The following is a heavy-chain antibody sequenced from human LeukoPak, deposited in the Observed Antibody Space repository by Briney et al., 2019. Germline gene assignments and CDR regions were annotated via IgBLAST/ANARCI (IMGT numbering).Heavy chain of an antibody. J-gene: IGHJ4*02. CDR2: IYYSGST. CDR1: GGSISSYY. D-gene: IGHD1-1*01. V-gene: IGHV4-59*08. CDR3: ARGTWVQYSDY. Sequence: SETLSLTCTVSGGSISSYYWSWIRQPPGKGLEWIGYIYYSGSTNYNPSLKSRVTISVDTSKNQFSLKLSSVTAADTAVYYCARGTWVQYSDYWGQGTLVTVSS.